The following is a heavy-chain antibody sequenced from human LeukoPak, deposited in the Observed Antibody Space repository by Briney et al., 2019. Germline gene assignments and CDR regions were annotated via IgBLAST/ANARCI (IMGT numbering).Heavy chain of an antibody. Sequence: GGSLRLSCEASGFTFSSYWMSWVRQAPGKGLEWAANIKEDGSEEYYVDSVKGRFTISRDNAKNSLYLQMSSLGAEDTAVYYCARGHCSGGRCYSLGYWGQGTLVTVSS. J-gene: IGHJ4*02. D-gene: IGHD2-15*01. CDR2: IKEDGSEE. V-gene: IGHV3-7*03. CDR1: GFTFSSYW. CDR3: ARGHCSGGRCYSLGY.